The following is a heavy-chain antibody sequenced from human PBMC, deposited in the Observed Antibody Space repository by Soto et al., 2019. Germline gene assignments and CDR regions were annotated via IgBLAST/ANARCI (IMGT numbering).Heavy chain of an antibody. V-gene: IGHV1-69*13. CDR3: ARAGGWADYHYGIDV. J-gene: IGHJ6*02. CDR1: GGTFSSYA. Sequence: SVKVSCKASGGTFSSYAISWVRQAPGQGLEWMGGIIPIFGTANYAQKFQGRVTITADESTSTAYMELSSLRSEDTAVYYCARAGGWADYHYGIDVWGQGTTVTVSS. CDR2: IIPIFGTA. D-gene: IGHD3-16*01.